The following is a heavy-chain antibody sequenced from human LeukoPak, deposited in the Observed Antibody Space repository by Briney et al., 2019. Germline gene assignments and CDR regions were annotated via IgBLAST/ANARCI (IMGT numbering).Heavy chain of an antibody. CDR1: GFTVSSNY. V-gene: IGHV3-66*02. D-gene: IGHD6-19*01. Sequence: PGGSLRLSCAASGFTVSSNYMSWVRQAPGKGLEWVSVICSGGSTYYADSVKGRFTISRDNSKNTLYLQMNSLRAEDTAVYYCAREVAVAGKRWFDPWGQGTLVTVSS. J-gene: IGHJ5*02. CDR3: AREVAVAGKRWFDP. CDR2: ICSGGST.